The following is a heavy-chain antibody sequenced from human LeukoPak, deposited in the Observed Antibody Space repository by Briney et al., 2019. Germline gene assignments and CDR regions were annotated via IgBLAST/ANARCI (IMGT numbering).Heavy chain of an antibody. D-gene: IGHD2-2*01. J-gene: IGHJ4*02. CDR1: GFTLSNFA. Sequence: GGSLRLSCAASGFTLSNFAVTWVRQAPGKGLEWVSVISVSGGSTYYAVSVKGRFTISRDNSKNTLYLQMDSLRAEDTAVYFCAKQSAGSRTWYSLHFDYWGQGTLVTVSS. V-gene: IGHV3-23*01. CDR3: AKQSAGSRTWYSLHFDY. CDR2: ISVSGGST.